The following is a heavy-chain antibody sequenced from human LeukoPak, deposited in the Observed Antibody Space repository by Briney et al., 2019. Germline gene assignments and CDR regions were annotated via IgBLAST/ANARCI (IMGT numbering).Heavy chain of an antibody. CDR3: ARGGYYYDSSGYYSFDY. D-gene: IGHD3-22*01. CDR2: IHTSGST. V-gene: IGHV4-4*07. J-gene: IGHJ4*02. Sequence: SETLSLTCTVSGVSISSYYWSWIRQPAGKGLEWIGRIHTSGSTNYNPALKSRVTMSEDTSRNQFSLKLSSVTAADTAVYYCARGGYYYDSSGYYSFDYWGQGTLVTVSS. CDR1: GVSISSYY.